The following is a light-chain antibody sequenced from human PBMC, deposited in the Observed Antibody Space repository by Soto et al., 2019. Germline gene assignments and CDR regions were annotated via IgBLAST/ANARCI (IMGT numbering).Light chain of an antibody. Sequence: EIVLTQSPGTLSLSPGDRANLSCRASQSVSTNYLAWYQQSLGQAPRLLIYGASSRATGIPDRFSGNGSGTDFTLTISRLEPEDFAVYYCHQYGSTPFTFGPGTKVDIK. CDR1: QSVSTNY. CDR2: GAS. J-gene: IGKJ3*01. CDR3: HQYGSTPFT. V-gene: IGKV3-20*01.